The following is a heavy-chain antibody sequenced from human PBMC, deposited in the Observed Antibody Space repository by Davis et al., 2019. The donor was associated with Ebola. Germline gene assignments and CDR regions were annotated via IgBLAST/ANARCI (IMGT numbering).Heavy chain of an antibody. D-gene: IGHD6-19*01. CDR3: ARGGRYGSVAGGPAEH. CDR1: GFTFGDYA. Sequence: SLKISCAASGFTFGDYAMHWVRQAPGKGLEWVSGISWNSAASGYADSVKGRFTISRDNAKNSLYLQMKSLRPEDTALYYCARGGRYGSVAGGPAEHWGQGTLVTVSS. CDR2: ISWNSAAS. V-gene: IGHV3-9*01. J-gene: IGHJ4*02.